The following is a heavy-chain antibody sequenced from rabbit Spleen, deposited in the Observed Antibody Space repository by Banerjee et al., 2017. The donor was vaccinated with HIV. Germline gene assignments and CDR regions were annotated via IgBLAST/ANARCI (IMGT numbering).Heavy chain of an antibody. J-gene: IGHJ4*01. D-gene: IGHD7-1*01. CDR2: IYAIDSSGIT. Sequence: QEQLVESGGGLVQPEGSLTLTCTASGFSFSSSYWICWVRQAPGKGLEWIACIYAIDSSGITYYASWAKGRFPISKTSSTTVTLQLNSLAAADTATYFCVREAGYGGYGDANLWGPGTLVTVS. CDR1: GFSFSSSYW. CDR3: VREAGYGGYGDANL. V-gene: IGHV1S45*01.